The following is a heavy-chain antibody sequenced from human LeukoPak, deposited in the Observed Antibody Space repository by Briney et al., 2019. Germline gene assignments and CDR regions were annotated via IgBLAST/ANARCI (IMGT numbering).Heavy chain of an antibody. Sequence: SETLSLTCTVSGYSISSGYYWGWIRQPPGKGLEWIGSIYHSGSTYYNPSLKDRLTLAVDTSNNHFSLKLSSVTAADTAVYYCARVVQSTDSSGFYLPEYFQHWGQGTLVTVSS. CDR1: GYSISSGYY. V-gene: IGHV4-38-2*02. J-gene: IGHJ1*01. D-gene: IGHD3-22*01. CDR2: IYHSGST. CDR3: ARVVQSTDSSGFYLPEYFQH.